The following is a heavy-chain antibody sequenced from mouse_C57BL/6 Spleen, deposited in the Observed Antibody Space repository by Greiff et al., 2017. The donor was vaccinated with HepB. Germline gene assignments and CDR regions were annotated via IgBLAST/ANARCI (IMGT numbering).Heavy chain of an antibody. V-gene: IGHV1-9*01. CDR2: IVPGSGST. D-gene: IGHD3-3*01. CDR1: GYTFTGYW. Sequence: VQLQQSGAELMKPGASVKLSCKATGYTFTGYWIEWVKQRPGHGLEWIGEIVPGSGSTNYNEKFKGKATLTAETSSNTAYMQLSSLTTEDSAIYYCARRGLAPYYAMDYWGQGTSVTVSS. J-gene: IGHJ4*01. CDR3: ARRGLAPYYAMDY.